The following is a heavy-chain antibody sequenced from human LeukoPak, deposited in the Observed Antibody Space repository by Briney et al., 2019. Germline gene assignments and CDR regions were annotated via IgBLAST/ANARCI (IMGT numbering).Heavy chain of an antibody. D-gene: IGHD3-22*01. V-gene: IGHV3-23*01. Sequence: GGSLRLSCAASGFTFSTYLMSWGRPAPGGGLGWVSAISGSGGSTYDADSVKRRFTFSRDNSKNTLQLQMSSLGAEDTAVYCCAKDALVVVKLFDYWGQGTLVTVSS. CDR2: ISGSGGST. J-gene: IGHJ4*02. CDR3: AKDALVVVKLFDY. CDR1: GFTFSTYL.